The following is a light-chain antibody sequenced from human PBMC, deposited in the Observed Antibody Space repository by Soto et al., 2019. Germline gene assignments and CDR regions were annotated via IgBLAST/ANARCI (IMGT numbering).Light chain of an antibody. CDR3: QHSYRTPT. CDR2: AAS. V-gene: IGKV1-9*01. CDR1: QGISSS. Sequence: DIQLTQSPSFLSASVGDRVTITCRASQGISSSLAWCQQKPGKAPKLLINAASTLQSRVPSRFSGSGSETDFTLTISSLQPEDFATCYCQHSYRTPTFGQGTRLEIK. J-gene: IGKJ5*01.